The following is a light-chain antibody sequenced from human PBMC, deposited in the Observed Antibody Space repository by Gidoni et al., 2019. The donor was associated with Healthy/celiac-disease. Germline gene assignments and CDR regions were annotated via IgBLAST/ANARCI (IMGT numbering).Light chain of an antibody. CDR2: GNS. CDR1: SSNIGAGYA. CDR3: QSYDSSLSGSV. V-gene: IGLV1-40*01. J-gene: IGLJ2*01. Sequence: QSVLTQPPSVSGAPGQTVTISCTGSSSNIGAGYAVHWYQQRPGTAPKLLIYGNSNRPSGVPDRFSGSKSGTSASLAITGLQAEDEADYYCQSYDSSLSGSVFGGGTKLTVL.